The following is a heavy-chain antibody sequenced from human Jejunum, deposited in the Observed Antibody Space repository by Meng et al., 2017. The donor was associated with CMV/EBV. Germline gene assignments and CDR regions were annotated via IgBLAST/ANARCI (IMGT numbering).Heavy chain of an antibody. J-gene: IGHJ6*02. D-gene: IGHD4-17*01. Sequence: SYCWGWIRQPPGKGLEWIGSIKYSGRSSYNPSLKSRVTISVDTSKHQFSLNLSSVTAADTAVYYCARDWGDGYGDTRHYYYYGMDVWGQGTTVTVSS. V-gene: IGHV4-59*01. CDR3: ARDWGDGYGDTRHYYYYGMDV. CDR2: IKYSGRS. CDR1: SYC.